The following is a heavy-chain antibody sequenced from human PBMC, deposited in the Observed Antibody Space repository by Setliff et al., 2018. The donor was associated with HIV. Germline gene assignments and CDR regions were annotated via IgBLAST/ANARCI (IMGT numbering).Heavy chain of an antibody. D-gene: IGHD3-9*01. CDR2: IYTSGDT. CDR1: GSSLNSGSYF. V-gene: IGHV4-61*02. Sequence: PSETLSLTCTVSGSSLNSGSYFWSWLRQPAGKGLEWIGRIYTSGDTNYNPSLKSRVTISMDTTKKQFSLKLRSVTAADTAGYYCEREAEQDYDVVTETLVEGADIQFWGQGSLVTVSS. J-gene: IGHJ1*01. CDR3: EREAEQDYDVVTETLVEGADIQF.